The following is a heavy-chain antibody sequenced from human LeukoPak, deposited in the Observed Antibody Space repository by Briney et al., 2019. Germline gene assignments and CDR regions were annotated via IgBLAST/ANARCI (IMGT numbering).Heavy chain of an antibody. Sequence: SETLSLTCTVSGGSITGYYWSWIRQPPREGLEWIGYSHSSADTQYNPSLKSRVTISVDTSRNQFSLKLTSVTAADTAVYYCAAYLAVSPKSLTPWGQGTLVTVSS. V-gene: IGHV4-59*13. D-gene: IGHD6-19*01. CDR2: SHSSADT. CDR1: GGSITGYY. J-gene: IGHJ5*02. CDR3: AAYLAVSPKSLTP.